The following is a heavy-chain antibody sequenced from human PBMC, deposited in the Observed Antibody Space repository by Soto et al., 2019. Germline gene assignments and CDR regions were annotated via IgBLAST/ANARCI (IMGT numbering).Heavy chain of an antibody. J-gene: IGHJ4*02. Sequence: VGSRRLSCAASGFTFSSYAMSWVRQAPGKGLEWVSAISGSSGSTYYADSVKGRFTISRDNSKNTLYLQMNSLRAEDTAVYYCSDGYNFGYWGQGTLVTVSS. V-gene: IGHV3-23*01. D-gene: IGHD5-12*01. CDR3: SDGYNFGY. CDR1: GFTFSSYA. CDR2: ISGSSGST.